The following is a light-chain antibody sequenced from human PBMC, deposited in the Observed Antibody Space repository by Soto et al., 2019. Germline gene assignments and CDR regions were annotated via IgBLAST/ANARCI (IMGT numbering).Light chain of an antibody. V-gene: IGKV3-11*01. CDR2: DAS. CDR3: QQRSNGPAYT. CDR1: QSVSSH. J-gene: IGKJ2*01. Sequence: EVVLTQSPATLSLSPGERATLSCRASQSVSSHLAWYQQKPGQAPRLLIYDASNRATGFPGRFSGSGSGTDFTLPISSLEPADFAVYYCQQRSNGPAYTFGQGTRLDIK.